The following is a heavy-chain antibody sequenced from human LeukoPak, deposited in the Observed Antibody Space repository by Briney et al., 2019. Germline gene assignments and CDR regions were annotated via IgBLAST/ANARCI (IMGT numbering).Heavy chain of an antibody. J-gene: IGHJ4*02. V-gene: IGHV3-7*01. CDR2: IREDGNEK. CDR1: GFTFSNAW. Sequence: GGSLRLSCAASGFTFSNAWMSWVRQTIGKGLECVAKIREDGNEKHYVDSVKGRFTISRDNAKNSLFLQMNNLRVDDTAVYYCARDYRGGWNDYWGQGTLVTVSS. CDR3: ARDYRGGWNDY. D-gene: IGHD1-26*01.